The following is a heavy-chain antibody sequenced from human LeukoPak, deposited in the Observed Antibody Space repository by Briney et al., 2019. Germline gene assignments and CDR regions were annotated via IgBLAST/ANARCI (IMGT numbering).Heavy chain of an antibody. Sequence: GGSLRLSCAASGFIFDDYAMHWVRQAPGKGLEWVSGISWNSGSIGYADSVKGRFTISRDNAKNSLYLQMNSLRAEDTALYYCARDHYYDSSGYYRSPKYYYYGMDVWGQGTTVTVSS. CDR2: ISWNSGSI. CDR1: GFIFDDYA. J-gene: IGHJ6*02. CDR3: ARDHYYDSSGYYRSPKYYYYGMDV. V-gene: IGHV3-9*01. D-gene: IGHD3-22*01.